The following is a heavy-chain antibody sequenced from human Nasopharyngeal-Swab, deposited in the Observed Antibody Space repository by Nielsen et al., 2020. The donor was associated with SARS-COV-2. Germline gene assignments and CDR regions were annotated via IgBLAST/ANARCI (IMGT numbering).Heavy chain of an antibody. J-gene: IGHJ6*02. D-gene: IGHD1-26*01. CDR1: GFTLSSYD. V-gene: IGHV3-13*01. Sequence: GESPKIYFAASGFTLSSYDMHWVRQATGKGLEWVSAIGTAGDTYYPGSVKGRFTISRENAKNTLYLQMNSLRAGDTAVYYCARAEIVGATSTGYYYGMDVWGQGTTVTVSS. CDR3: ARAEIVGATSTGYYYGMDV. CDR2: IGTAGDT.